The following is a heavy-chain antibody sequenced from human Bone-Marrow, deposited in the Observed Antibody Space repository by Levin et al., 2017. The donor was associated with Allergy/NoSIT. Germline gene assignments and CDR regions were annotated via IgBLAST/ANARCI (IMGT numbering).Heavy chain of an antibody. D-gene: IGHD3-10*01. Sequence: ASVKVSCRASGYKFNNYYIHWVRQAPGHGLEWMGWVHGGTGEIEYAEKLKGRVTLTRDTSATTVYMELSNLRSEDTAFYYCARMGFGEWGQGTLVIVSS. CDR3: ARMGFGE. CDR2: VHGGTGEI. V-gene: IGHV1-3*01. CDR1: GYKFNNYY. J-gene: IGHJ4*02.